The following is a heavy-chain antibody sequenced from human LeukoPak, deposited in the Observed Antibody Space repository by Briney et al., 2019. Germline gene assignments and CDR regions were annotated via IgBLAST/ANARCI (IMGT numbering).Heavy chain of an antibody. J-gene: IGHJ4*02. CDR1: GGSISSSSYY. V-gene: IGHV4-39*01. D-gene: IGHD6-19*01. CDR3: ARHPSIAVAGRYFDY. Sequence: SSETLSLTCTVSGGSISSSSYYWGWIRQPPGKGLEWIGSIYYSGSTYYNPSLKSRVTISVDTSKNQFSLKLSSVTAADTAVYYCARHPSIAVAGRYFDYWGQGTLVTVSS. CDR2: IYYSGST.